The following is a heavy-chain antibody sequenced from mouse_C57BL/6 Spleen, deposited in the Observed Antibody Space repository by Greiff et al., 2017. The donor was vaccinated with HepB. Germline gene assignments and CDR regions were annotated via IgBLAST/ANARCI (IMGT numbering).Heavy chain of an antibody. V-gene: IGHV5-16*01. CDR2: INYDGSST. CDR1: GFTFSDYY. Sequence: EVKVVESEGGLVQPGSSMKLSCTASGFTFSDYYMAWVRQVPEKGLEWVANINYDGSSTYYLDSLKSRFIISRDNAKNILYLQMSSLKSEDTATYYCARDRGTPDYFDYWGQGTTLTVSS. J-gene: IGHJ2*01. D-gene: IGHD2-14*01. CDR3: ARDRGTPDYFDY.